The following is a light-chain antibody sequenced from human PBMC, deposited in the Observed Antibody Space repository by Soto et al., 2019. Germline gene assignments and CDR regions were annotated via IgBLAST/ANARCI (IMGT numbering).Light chain of an antibody. CDR3: QQCFSLPPT. Sequence: DIQMTQSPSSLSASLGDRVTITCRASQSISSYLNWYQQKPGKAPKLLIYAASNLQRGVPSRFSGSGSGTEFTLTISNLQPDDFAVYYCQQCFSLPPTFGHGTKVDIK. CDR1: QSISSY. J-gene: IGKJ1*01. V-gene: IGKV1-39*01. CDR2: AAS.